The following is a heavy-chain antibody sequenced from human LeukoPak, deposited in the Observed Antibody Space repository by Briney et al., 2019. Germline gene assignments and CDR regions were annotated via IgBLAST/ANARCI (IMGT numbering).Heavy chain of an antibody. D-gene: IGHD6-13*01. Sequence: PSETLSLTCTVSGGSISSGDYYWSWIRQPPGKGLEWIGYIYYSGSTYYNPSLKSRVTISVDTSKNQFSLKLSSVTAADTAVYYCARQGGSSWYRSYYFDYWGQGTLVTVSS. CDR2: IYYSGST. CDR3: ARQGGSSWYRSYYFDY. CDR1: GGSISSGDYY. V-gene: IGHV4-30-4*01. J-gene: IGHJ4*02.